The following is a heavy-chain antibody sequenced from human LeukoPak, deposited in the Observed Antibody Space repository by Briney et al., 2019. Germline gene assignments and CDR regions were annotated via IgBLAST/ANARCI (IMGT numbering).Heavy chain of an antibody. D-gene: IGHD3-22*01. CDR2: IYTSGST. CDR3: ARDRGTADYYDSRFVDY. CDR1: GGSISSYY. V-gene: IGHV4-4*07. Sequence: SETLSLTCTVSGGSISSYYWSWIRQPAGKGLEGIGRIYTSGSTNYNPSLKSRVTMSVDTSKNQFSLKLSSVTAADTAVYYCARDRGTADYYDSRFVDYWGQGTLVTVSS. J-gene: IGHJ4*02.